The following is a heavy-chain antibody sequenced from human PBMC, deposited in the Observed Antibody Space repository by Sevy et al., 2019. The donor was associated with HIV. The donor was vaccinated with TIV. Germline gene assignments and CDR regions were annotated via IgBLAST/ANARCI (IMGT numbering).Heavy chain of an antibody. J-gene: IGHJ4*02. V-gene: IGHV1-69*13. Sequence: ASVKVSCKASGGTFSSYAINWVRQAPGQGLEWMGGIIPIFGTANYAQKFQGRVTITADESTSTAYMELSSLRSEDTAVYYCAREDSSGWYYFDYWGQGTLVTVSS. CDR2: IIPIFGTA. CDR3: AREDSSGWYYFDY. CDR1: GGTFSSYA. D-gene: IGHD6-19*01.